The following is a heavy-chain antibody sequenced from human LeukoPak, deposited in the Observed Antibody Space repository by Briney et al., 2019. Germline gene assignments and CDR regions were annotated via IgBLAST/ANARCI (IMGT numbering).Heavy chain of an antibody. V-gene: IGHV5-51*01. D-gene: IGHD1-26*01. Sequence: GESPKISCRGSGYSFPSYWMGWVRQMPGKGLEWMGIIYPGDSDNRHSVSFQGQVTISAAKSTSTAYLQWRSLKASDTAMYYCARQTDKWELLLEAFDYWGQGTLVTVSS. J-gene: IGHJ4*02. CDR2: IYPGDSDN. CDR3: ARQTDKWELLLEAFDY. CDR1: GYSFPSYW.